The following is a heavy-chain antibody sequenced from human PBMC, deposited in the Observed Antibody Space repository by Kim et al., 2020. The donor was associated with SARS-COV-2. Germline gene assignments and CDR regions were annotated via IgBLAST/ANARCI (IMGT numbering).Heavy chain of an antibody. Sequence: SETLSLTRTVSGGSVSSGSYFWSWIRQPPGKGLEWIGYIYYSGNTNYNPSLKSRVTMSVDTSKNQFSLKLRSVTAADTAVYYCARAPNDFWSGYPYYFDYWGQGTLVTVSS. D-gene: IGHD3-3*01. J-gene: IGHJ4*02. CDR2: IYYSGNT. V-gene: IGHV4-61*01. CDR1: GGSVSSGSYF. CDR3: ARAPNDFWSGYPYYFDY.